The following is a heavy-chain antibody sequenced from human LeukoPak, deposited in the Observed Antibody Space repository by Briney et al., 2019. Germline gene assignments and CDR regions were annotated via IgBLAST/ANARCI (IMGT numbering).Heavy chain of an antibody. CDR3: ASRYYYDSSGYSY. CDR2: INHSGST. D-gene: IGHD3-22*01. V-gene: IGHV4-34*01. J-gene: IGHJ4*02. Sequence: SETLSLTCAVYGGSFSGYYWSWIRQPPGKGLEWIGEINHSGSTNYNPSLKSRVTISVDTSKNQFSLKLSSVTAADTAVYYCASRYYYDSSGYSYWGQGTLDTVSS. CDR1: GGSFSGYY.